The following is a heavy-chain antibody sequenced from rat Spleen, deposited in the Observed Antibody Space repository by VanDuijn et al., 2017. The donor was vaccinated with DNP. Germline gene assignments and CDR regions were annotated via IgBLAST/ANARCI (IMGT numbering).Heavy chain of an antibody. V-gene: IGHV5-27*01. D-gene: IGHD1-11*01. CDR2: ISASGGST. J-gene: IGHJ2*01. Sequence: EVQLVESGGGLVQPGRSLKLSCAASGFTFNKYWMTWIRQVPGKGLEWVASISASGGSTSYRDSVKGRFTISRDNAKSTLYLQMDSLRSEDTATYYCTTDFERGYWGQGVMVTVSS. CDR3: TTDFERGY. CDR1: GFTFNKYW.